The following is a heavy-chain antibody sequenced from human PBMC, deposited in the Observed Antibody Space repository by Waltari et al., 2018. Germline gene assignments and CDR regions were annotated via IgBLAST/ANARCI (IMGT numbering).Heavy chain of an antibody. CDR1: GFSLSHYA. CDR3: VRRAVGDDTHWYFDL. Sequence: EVLLVESGGGLVQPGGSLRLSCSASGFSLSHYALHWVRQAPGKGREDVSGIDGDRPKTYYADFVRGRFSLSKDDSKNMLYLEMSSLRLEDTAMYNCVRRAVGDDTHWYFDLWGRGTLVTVSS. J-gene: IGHJ2*01. V-gene: IGHV3-64D*06. D-gene: IGHD5-12*01. CDR2: IDGDRPKT.